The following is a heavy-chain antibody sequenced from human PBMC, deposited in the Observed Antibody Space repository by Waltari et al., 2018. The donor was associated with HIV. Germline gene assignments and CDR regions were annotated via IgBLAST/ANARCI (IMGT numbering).Heavy chain of an antibody. Sequence: VESGGALVQPGGSLRLSCEASGFVFADYALHWVRQLPGVGRGWCSGISWNGAASGYAASVQGRFTMYRDNVKNSLFLQMHGLKEEDTALYCRAMDTGRLVWAGPNWYDPRGQGTRVTVSS. V-gene: IGHV3-9*01. CDR3: AMDTGRLVWAGPNWYDP. CDR2: ISWNGAAS. D-gene: IGHD6-13*01. CDR1: GFVFADYA. J-gene: IGHJ5*02.